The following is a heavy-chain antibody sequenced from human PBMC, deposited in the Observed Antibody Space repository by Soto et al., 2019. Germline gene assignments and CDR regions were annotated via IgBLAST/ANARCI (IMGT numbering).Heavy chain of an antibody. V-gene: IGHV3-11*01. Sequence: PGVSLTLSRAAGEFCISRYYMSWNHQAPGKGLEWVSYISSSGSTIYYADSVKGRFTISRDNAKNSLYLQMNSLRAEDTAVYYCAGGGDSYYYYYYMDVWGKGTTVTVSS. CDR1: EFCISRYY. J-gene: IGHJ6*03. CDR3: AGGGDSYYYYYYMDV. CDR2: ISSSGSTI. D-gene: IGHD4-17*01.